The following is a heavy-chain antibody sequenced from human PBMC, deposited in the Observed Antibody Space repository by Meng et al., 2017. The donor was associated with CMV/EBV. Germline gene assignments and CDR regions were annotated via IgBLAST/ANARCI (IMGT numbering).Heavy chain of an antibody. J-gene: IGHJ4*02. CDR3: ARHDYSNHYYFDY. Sequence: QGQLQQEGAGVLKPSVTLSCPFAVYGGSFSGSYWGYIRHPPGKGLVWIGEINHSGSTNYTPSFKSRVNRSVDTSKNQFSLKLSSVTAADTAVYYCARHDYSNHYYFDYWGQGTLVTVSS. V-gene: IGHV4-34*01. CDR1: GGSFSGSY. CDR2: INHSGST. D-gene: IGHD4-11*01.